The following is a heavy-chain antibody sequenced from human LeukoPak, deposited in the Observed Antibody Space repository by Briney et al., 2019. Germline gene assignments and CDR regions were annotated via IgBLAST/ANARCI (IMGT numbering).Heavy chain of an antibody. CDR1: GFTFSSYS. CDR3: ASGYSSGWYDNWFDP. Sequence: TGGSLRLSCAASGFTFSSYSTNWVRQAPGKGLEWVSSISSSSSYIYYADSVEGRFTISRDNAKNSLYLQMNSLRAEDTAVYYCASGYSSGWYDNWFDPWGQGTLVTVSS. CDR2: ISSSSSYI. V-gene: IGHV3-21*01. J-gene: IGHJ5*02. D-gene: IGHD6-19*01.